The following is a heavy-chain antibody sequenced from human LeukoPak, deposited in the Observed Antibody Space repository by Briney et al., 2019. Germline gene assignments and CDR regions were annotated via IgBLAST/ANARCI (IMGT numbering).Heavy chain of an antibody. V-gene: IGHV3-53*05. CDR1: GFTVSSNY. CDR3: AKAGNSVEMATIMGD. Sequence: GGSLRLSCAASGFTVSSNYMSWVRQAPGKGLEWVSVIYSGGSTYYADSVKGRFTISRDNSKNSLYLQMNSLRTEDTALYYCAKAGNSVEMATIMGDWGQGTLVTVSS. CDR2: IYSGGST. D-gene: IGHD5-24*01. J-gene: IGHJ4*02.